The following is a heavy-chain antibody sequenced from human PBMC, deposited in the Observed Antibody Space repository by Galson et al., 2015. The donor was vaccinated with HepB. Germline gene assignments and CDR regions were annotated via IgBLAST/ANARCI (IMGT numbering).Heavy chain of an antibody. CDR3: ARDRKYYYGSGGMDV. Sequence: SVKVSCKASGYTFTSYAMHWVRQAPGQRLEWMGWINAGNGNTKYSQKFQGRVTITRDTSASTAYMELSSLRSEDTAVYYCARDRKYYYGSGGMDVWGQGTTVTVSS. CDR2: INAGNGNT. J-gene: IGHJ6*02. D-gene: IGHD3-10*01. V-gene: IGHV1-3*01. CDR1: GYTFTSYA.